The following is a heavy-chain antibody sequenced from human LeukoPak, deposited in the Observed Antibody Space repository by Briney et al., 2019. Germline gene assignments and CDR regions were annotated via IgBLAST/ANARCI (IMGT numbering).Heavy chain of an antibody. V-gene: IGHV4-30-2*01. CDR2: FYGSGSA. Sequence: SETLSLTCTVSGDSISSGAYYWSWIRQPPGKGLEWIGYFYGSGSASYNPSLKSRVTISVDTSKNQFSLKLSSVTAADTAVYYCVSLRLYGLDGGWFDPWGQGTLVTVSS. D-gene: IGHD2-8*01. J-gene: IGHJ5*02. CDR1: GDSISSGAYY. CDR3: VSLRLYGLDGGWFDP.